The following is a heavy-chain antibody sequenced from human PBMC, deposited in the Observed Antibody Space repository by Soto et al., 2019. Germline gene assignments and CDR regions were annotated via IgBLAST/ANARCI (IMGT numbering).Heavy chain of an antibody. V-gene: IGHV5-51*03. CDR3: VASIFYYGTDV. J-gene: IGHJ6*02. CDR1: GYTFTNYW. Sequence: GESLKISCKVSGYTFTNYWIGWVRQMPGKGLEWMGIIYPGDSDTKYNPSFQGQVTISADKSITTTYLQWSSLKASDTAIYYCVASIFYYGTDVWGQGTTVTVYS. CDR2: IYPGDSDT.